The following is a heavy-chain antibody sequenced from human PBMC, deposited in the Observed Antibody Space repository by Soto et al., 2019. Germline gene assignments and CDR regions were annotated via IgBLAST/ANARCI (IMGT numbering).Heavy chain of an antibody. CDR3: VKTIVRGSRYWYFDL. J-gene: IGHJ2*01. Sequence: EVQLLDSGGDLVQPGGSLRLSCAASGFTFGSYAMTWVRQASGKGLEWVSSIGVSSGSPQYADSVKGRFTISRDNAQSMLFLQMNSLRVEDTAVYYCVKTIVRGSRYWYFDLWGRGTLVTVSS. CDR1: GFTFGSYA. CDR2: IGVSSGSP. V-gene: IGHV3-23*01. D-gene: IGHD1-26*01.